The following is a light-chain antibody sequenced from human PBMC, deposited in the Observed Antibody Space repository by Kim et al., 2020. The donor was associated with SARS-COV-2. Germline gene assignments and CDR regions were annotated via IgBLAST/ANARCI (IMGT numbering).Light chain of an antibody. V-gene: IGKV1-39*01. Sequence: DIEMTQSPSSLSAWVGDRVTISCRASQTIAKYVNWYQQRPGKAPKILLFDATTLHVGVPSRFSGSASGTDFTLTISGVQVEDFATYFCQQSYTTPITFGQGTRLETK. CDR2: DAT. CDR1: QTIAKY. J-gene: IGKJ5*01. CDR3: QQSYTTPIT.